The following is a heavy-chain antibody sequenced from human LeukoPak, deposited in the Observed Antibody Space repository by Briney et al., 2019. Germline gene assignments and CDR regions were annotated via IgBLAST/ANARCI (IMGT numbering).Heavy chain of an antibody. CDR1: GFTFSKAW. V-gene: IGHV3-15*01. J-gene: IGHJ4*02. D-gene: IGHD3-10*01. CDR3: TTITMIREHEDY. CDR2: IKSKTDGGTT. Sequence: GGSLRLSCAASGFTFSKAWMSWVRQAPGKGLEWVGRIKSKTDGGTTDYAAPVKGRFTISRDDSRNTLSLQMNSLKTEDTAVYYCTTITMIREHEDYWGQGTLVTVFS.